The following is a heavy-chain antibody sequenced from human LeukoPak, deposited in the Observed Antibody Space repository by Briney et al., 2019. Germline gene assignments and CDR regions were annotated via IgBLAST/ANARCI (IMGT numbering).Heavy chain of an antibody. V-gene: IGHV4-61*10. CDR1: GGSIGSGSYY. CDR2: IYYSGST. D-gene: IGHD3-22*01. Sequence: SQTLSLTCSVSGGSIGSGSYYWSWIRQPAGKGLEWIGYIYYSGSTNYNPSLKSRVTISVDTSKNQFSLKLSSVTAADTAVYYCARVMGDSSGYYWFDPWGQGTLVTVSS. CDR3: ARVMGDSSGYYWFDP. J-gene: IGHJ5*02.